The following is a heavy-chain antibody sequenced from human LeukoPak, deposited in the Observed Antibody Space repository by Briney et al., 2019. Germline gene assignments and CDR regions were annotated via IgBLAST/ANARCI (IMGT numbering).Heavy chain of an antibody. CDR3: ARRPYCSSTSCYGYFDY. CDR2: IYYSGST. J-gene: IGHJ4*02. V-gene: IGHV4-59*01. CDR1: DGSISSYY. D-gene: IGHD2-2*01. Sequence: SETLSLTCTVSDGSISSYYWSWIRQPPGKGLEWIGYIYYSGSTNYNPSLKSRVTISVDTSKNQFSLKLSSVTAADTAVYYCARRPYCSSTSCYGYFDYWGQGTLVTVSS.